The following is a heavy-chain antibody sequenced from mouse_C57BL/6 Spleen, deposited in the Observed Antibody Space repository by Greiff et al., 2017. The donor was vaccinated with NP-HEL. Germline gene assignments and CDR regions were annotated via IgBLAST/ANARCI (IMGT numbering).Heavy chain of an antibody. V-gene: IGHV1-5*01. CDR3: TREPSYSSSYRAWFAY. J-gene: IGHJ3*01. D-gene: IGHD1-1*01. CDR1: GYTFTSYW. CDR2: IYPGNSDT. Sequence: VQLQQSGTVLARPGASVKMSCKTSGYTFTSYWMHWVKQRPGQGLEWIGAIYPGNSDTSYNQKFKGKAKLTAVTSASTAYMALSSLTHEDSAVYYCTREPSYSSSYRAWFAYWGQGTLVTVSA.